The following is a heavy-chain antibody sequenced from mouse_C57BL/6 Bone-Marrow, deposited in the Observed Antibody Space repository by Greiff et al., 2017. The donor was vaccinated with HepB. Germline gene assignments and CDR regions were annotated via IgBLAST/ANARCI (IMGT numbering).Heavy chain of an antibody. V-gene: IGHV1-39*01. J-gene: IGHJ3*01. CDR3: AALYDVYPAWFAY. Sequence: VQLKESGPELVKPGASVKISCKASGYSFTDYNMNWVKQSNGKSLEWIGVINPNYGTTSYNQKFKGKATLTVDQSSSTAYMQLNSLTAEDSAVYYCAALYDVYPAWFAYWGQGTLVTVSA. CDR2: INPNYGTT. D-gene: IGHD2-3*01. CDR1: GYSFTDYN.